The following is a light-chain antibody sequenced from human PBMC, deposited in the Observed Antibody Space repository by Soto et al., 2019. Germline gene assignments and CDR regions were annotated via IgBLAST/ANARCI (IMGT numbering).Light chain of an antibody. V-gene: IGKV1-6*01. J-gene: IGKJ1*01. CDR3: QHDYSYSEA. CDR2: DAS. Sequence: IQMTQSPSSLSASVGDTVIITCRASQSITTDLGWYQQKPGKAPKLLIHDASSLESGVPTRFSGSGSGTDFTFTISSLQAEDFATYYCQHDYSYSEAFGQGTKVDIK. CDR1: QSITTD.